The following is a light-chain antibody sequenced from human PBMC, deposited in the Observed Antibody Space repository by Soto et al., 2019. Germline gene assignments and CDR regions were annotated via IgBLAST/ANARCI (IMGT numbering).Light chain of an antibody. CDR2: GAS. CDR1: QSVSSSY. V-gene: IGKV3-20*01. CDR3: HQYDSWT. J-gene: IGKJ1*01. Sequence: EIVLTQSPGTLSFSPGERATLSCRASQSVSSSYLAWYQQKPGQAPRLLIYGASSRATGIPDRFSGSGSGTDFTLTISRLEPEDFAVYYCHQYDSWTFGQGTKVDIK.